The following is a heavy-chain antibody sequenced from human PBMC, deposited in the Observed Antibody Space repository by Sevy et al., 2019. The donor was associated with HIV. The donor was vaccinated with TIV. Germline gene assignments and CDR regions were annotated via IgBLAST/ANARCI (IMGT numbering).Heavy chain of an antibody. J-gene: IGHJ6*04. CDR2: ISGSGKMT. D-gene: IGHD2-15*01. V-gene: IGHV3-23*01. CDR3: AKDGCSGGSCHWSRMDV. CDR1: GFTFSNYA. Sequence: GGSLRLSCAASGFTFSNYAMSWVRQAPGKGLEWVSGISGSGKMTYYAHSVKGRFTISRDKSKNTLYLDMKNLRAEDTTIYHCAKDGCSGGSCHWSRMDVWGKGTTVTVSS.